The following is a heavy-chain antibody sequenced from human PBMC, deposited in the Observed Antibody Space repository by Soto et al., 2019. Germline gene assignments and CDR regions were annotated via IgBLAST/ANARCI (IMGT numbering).Heavy chain of an antibody. J-gene: IGHJ5*02. CDR1: GFTFSSYS. D-gene: IGHD2-2*01. V-gene: IGHV3-21*01. Sequence: EVHLVESGGGLVKPGGSLRLSCAASGFTFSSYSMNWVRQPPGRGLEWVSSISASGGNIYYADSMRGRFTASRDNTKNSLYLQMNNLGAEDTAVYYCARSALLVYCCGPSCPVSDCFDPWGQGTLVTVSS. CDR3: ARSALLVYCCGPSCPVSDCFDP. CDR2: ISASGGNI.